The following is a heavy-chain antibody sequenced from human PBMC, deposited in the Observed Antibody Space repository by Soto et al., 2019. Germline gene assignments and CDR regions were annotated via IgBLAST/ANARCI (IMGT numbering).Heavy chain of an antibody. Sequence: GGSLRLSCAASGFTFSSYAMSWVRQAPGRGLEWVSCITGSGGGTYYADSVKGRFTISRDNSKDTLFLQMNSLRAEDTAVYYCAKAGRLVINWFDPWGQGTPVTVSS. J-gene: IGHJ5*02. D-gene: IGHD2-21*01. CDR3: AKAGRLVINWFDP. V-gene: IGHV3-23*01. CDR2: ITGSGGGT. CDR1: GFTFSSYA.